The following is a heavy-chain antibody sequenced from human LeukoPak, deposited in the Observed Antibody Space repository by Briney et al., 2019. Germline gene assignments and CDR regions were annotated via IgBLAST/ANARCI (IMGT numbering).Heavy chain of an antibody. CDR2: LSGSSGNT. V-gene: IGHV3-23*01. Sequence: GGSLRLSCEASGFTLSGYAISWVRHAPGKRLEWVSALSGSSGNTFYADSVKGRFSISRDNSKNTLYLQMNSLRAEDTAVYYCARDRGLRWPIPQDYWGQGTLVTVSS. CDR1: GFTLSGYA. CDR3: ARDRGLRWPIPQDY. J-gene: IGHJ4*02. D-gene: IGHD4-23*01.